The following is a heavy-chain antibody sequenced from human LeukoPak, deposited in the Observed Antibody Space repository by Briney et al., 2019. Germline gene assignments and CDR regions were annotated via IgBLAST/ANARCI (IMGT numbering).Heavy chain of an antibody. D-gene: IGHD3-22*01. CDR2: IYYSGST. J-gene: IGHJ6*03. V-gene: IGHV4-59*01. CDR1: GGSISSYY. Sequence: PSETLSLTCTVSGGSISSYYWSWIRQPPGKGLEWIGYIYYSGSTNYNPSLKSRVTISVDTSKNQFSLKLSSVTAADTAVYYCARVGYYDSSGYYDYYYYYMDVWGKGTTVTISS. CDR3: ARVGYYDSSGYYDYYYYYMDV.